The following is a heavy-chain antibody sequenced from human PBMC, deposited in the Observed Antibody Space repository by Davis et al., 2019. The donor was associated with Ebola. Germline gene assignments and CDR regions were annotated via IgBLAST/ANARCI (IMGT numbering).Heavy chain of an antibody. CDR2: IYYTGSA. D-gene: IGHD3-10*01. J-gene: IGHJ4*02. CDR1: GVSISRHY. V-gene: IGHV4-59*11. Sequence: PSETLSLTCTVSGVSISRHYWSWIRQPPGKRLEWIGSIYYTGSAYYNSSLNSRVTISVDTSRNQFSPKLTSVTAADTAMYYCSERGSSVWGQGTLVTLSS. CDR3: SERGSSV.